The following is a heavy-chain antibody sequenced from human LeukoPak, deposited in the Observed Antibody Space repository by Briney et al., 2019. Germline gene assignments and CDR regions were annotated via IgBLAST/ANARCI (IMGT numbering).Heavy chain of an antibody. V-gene: IGHV4-34*01. J-gene: IGHJ4*02. Sequence: SETLSLTCAVYGGSFSGYYWSWIRHPPGKGLEWIGEINHSGSTNHNPSLKSRVTISVDTSKNQFSLKLSSVTAADTAVYYCARRRIAARHIAPLFDYWGQGTLVTVSS. CDR1: GGSFSGYY. CDR2: INHSGST. D-gene: IGHD6-6*01. CDR3: ARRRIAARHIAPLFDY.